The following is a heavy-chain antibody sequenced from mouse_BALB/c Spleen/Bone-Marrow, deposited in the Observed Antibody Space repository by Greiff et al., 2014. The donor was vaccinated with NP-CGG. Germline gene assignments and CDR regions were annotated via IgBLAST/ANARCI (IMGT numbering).Heavy chain of an antibody. V-gene: IGHV1-7*01. CDR3: ARYGNYGDYFDY. CDR1: GYTFTSYW. D-gene: IGHD2-1*01. J-gene: IGHJ2*01. Sequence: QVQLKESGAELAKPGASVKMSCKASGYTFTSYWMHWVKQRPGQGLEWIGYINPSTGYTEYNQKFKGKATLTADKSSSTAYMQLSXXXXEDSAVYYCARYGNYGDYFDYWGQGTTLTVSS. CDR2: INPSTGYT.